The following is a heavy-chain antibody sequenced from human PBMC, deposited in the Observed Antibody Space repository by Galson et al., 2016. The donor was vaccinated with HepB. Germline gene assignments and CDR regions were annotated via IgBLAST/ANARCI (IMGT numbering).Heavy chain of an antibody. CDR2: IDPSDPSDSNT. CDR3: ARLAAPTGAGY. Sequence: QSGAEVKKPGESLRISCKGSGSRFTTYWISWVRQMPGKGLEWMGRIDPSDPSDSNTNYSPSFQCNVTISSDKSINTAYLQWSSLRASDTAIYYCARLAAPTGAGYWGQGTLVSVSS. D-gene: IGHD1-1*01. J-gene: IGHJ4*02. V-gene: IGHV5-10-1*01. CDR1: GSRFTTYW.